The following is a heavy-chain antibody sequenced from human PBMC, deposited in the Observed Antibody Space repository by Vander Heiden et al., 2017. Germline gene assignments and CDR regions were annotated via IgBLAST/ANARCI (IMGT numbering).Heavy chain of an antibody. CDR2: ISWDGGST. Sequence: EVQLVESGGVVVQPGGSLRLSCAASGFTFADYTMHGFRQAPGKGLEWGSLISWDGGSTYYADSVKGRFTISRDNSKNSLYLQMNSLRTEDTALYYCAKDLLVATSYYGMDVWGQGTTVTVSS. CDR1: GFTFADYT. CDR3: AKDLLVATSYYGMDV. J-gene: IGHJ6*02. V-gene: IGHV3-43*01. D-gene: IGHD5-12*01.